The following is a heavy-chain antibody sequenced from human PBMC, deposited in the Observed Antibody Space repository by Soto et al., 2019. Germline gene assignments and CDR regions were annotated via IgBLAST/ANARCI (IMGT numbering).Heavy chain of an antibody. J-gene: IGHJ6*02. V-gene: IGHV4-30-4*01. CDR3: AREPYYYDSSGYYKRYYYYGMDV. Sequence: PSESISLACTVSGGSMRSGDFSWCWNRQPPGKGLEWFGYIYYSGSTYYNPSLKSRVTISVDTSKNQFSLKLSSVTAADTAVYYCAREPYYYDSSGYYKRYYYYGMDVWGQGTTVTVSS. CDR2: IYYSGST. CDR1: GGSMRSGDFS. D-gene: IGHD3-22*01.